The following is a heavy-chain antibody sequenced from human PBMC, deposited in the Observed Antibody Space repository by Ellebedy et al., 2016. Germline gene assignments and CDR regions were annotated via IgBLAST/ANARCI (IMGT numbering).Heavy chain of an antibody. J-gene: IGHJ5*02. D-gene: IGHD2-15*01. CDR1: GFSLSTSGVG. CDR3: AHYCSGGSPGGENWFDP. CDR2: IYWDDDK. Sequence: SGPTLVKPTQTLTLTCTFSGFSLSTSGVGVGWIRQPPGKALEWLALIYWDDDKRYSPSLKSRLTITKDTSKNQVVLTMTNMDPVDTATYYCAHYCSGGSPGGENWFDPWGQGTLVTVSS. V-gene: IGHV2-5*02.